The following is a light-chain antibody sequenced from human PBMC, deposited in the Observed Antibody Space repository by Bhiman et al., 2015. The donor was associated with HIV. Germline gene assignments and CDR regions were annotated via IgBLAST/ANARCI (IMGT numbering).Light chain of an antibody. CDR1: ALPKKY. V-gene: IGLV3-1*01. CDR3: QAWDSSTEV. J-gene: IGLJ1*01. Sequence: SYELTQPPSVSVSPGQTARITCSGDALPKKYVYWYQQKPGRAPVVVIYQDSERPSGIPERFSGSNSGNTATLTISGTQAMDEADYYCQAWDSSTEVFGTGTKVTVL. CDR2: QDS.